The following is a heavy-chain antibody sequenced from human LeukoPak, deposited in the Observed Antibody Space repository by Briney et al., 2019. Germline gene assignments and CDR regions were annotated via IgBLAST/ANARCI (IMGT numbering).Heavy chain of an antibody. D-gene: IGHD5-24*01. J-gene: IGHJ5*02. V-gene: IGHV4-59*12. CDR2: VHSSGST. CDR1: GDSISRYF. Sequence: SETLSLTCTVSGDSISRYFWSWIRQPPGKGLEWIGYVHSSGSTSYNPSLKTRVTISVDTSKTQFSLNLRSVSAADTAVYYCAGDSHSLQMATPGGFDPWGQGTLVTVSS. CDR3: AGDSHSLQMATPGGFDP.